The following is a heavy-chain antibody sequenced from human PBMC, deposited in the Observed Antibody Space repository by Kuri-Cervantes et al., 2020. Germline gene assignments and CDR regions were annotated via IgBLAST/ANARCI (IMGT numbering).Heavy chain of an antibody. CDR1: GYSFTSYW. CDR2: IYPGNSDT. J-gene: IGHJ6*02. Sequence: GESLKISCKGSGYSFTSYWIAWVRQMPGKGLEWMGIIYPGNSDTTYSPSFQGQVTISADKSISTAYLQWSSLKASDTAMYYCASPAYCGGDCYYYYGMDVWGQGTTVTVSS. CDR3: ASPAYCGGDCYYYYGMDV. D-gene: IGHD2-21*02. V-gene: IGHV5-51*01.